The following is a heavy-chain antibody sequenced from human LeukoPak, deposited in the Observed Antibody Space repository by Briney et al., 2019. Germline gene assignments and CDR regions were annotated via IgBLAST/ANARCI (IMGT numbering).Heavy chain of an antibody. CDR3: ARDAGISALLRYFEY. CDR2: IHYSGST. V-gene: IGHV4-31*03. CDR1: GGSISSGGYY. D-gene: IGHD3-9*01. Sequence: SETLSLTCSVSGGSISSGGYYWNWIRQHPGKGLEWIGSIHYSGSTNYSPSLKSRVTISVDTSKNQISLKLSSVTAADTAVYYCARDAGISALLRYFEYWGQGTLVTVSS. J-gene: IGHJ4*02.